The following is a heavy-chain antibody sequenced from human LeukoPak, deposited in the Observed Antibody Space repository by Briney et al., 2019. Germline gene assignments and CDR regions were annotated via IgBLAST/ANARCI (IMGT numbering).Heavy chain of an antibody. V-gene: IGHV3-53*01. CDR1: GFTVSSNY. J-gene: IGHJ6*04. CDR3: AELGITMIGGV. Sequence: GGSLRLSCAASGFTVSSNYMSWVRQAPGKGLEWVSVIYSGGSTYYADSVKGRFTISRDNSKNTLYLQINSLRAEDTAVYYCAELGITMIGGVWGKGTTVTISS. D-gene: IGHD3-10*02. CDR2: IYSGGST.